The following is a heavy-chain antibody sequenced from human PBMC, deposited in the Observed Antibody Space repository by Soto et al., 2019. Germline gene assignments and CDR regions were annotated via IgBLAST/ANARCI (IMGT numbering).Heavy chain of an antibody. D-gene: IGHD3-10*01. CDR3: ANDRSSGSPYYGMDF. CDR1: GFTFGDYA. J-gene: IGHJ6*02. V-gene: IGHV3-9*01. Sequence: GGSLRLSCAASGFTFGDYAMHWVRQVPGKGLEWVSGFKWNSGDVGYADAVKGRFTISRDNAKNSLYLQMNSLRPEDTAVYYCANDRSSGSPYYGMDFWGQGTMVTVSS. CDR2: FKWNSGDV.